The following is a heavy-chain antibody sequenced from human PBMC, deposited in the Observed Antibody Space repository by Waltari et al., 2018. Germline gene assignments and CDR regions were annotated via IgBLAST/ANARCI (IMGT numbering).Heavy chain of an antibody. CDR2: IIPIFGTA. D-gene: IGHD3-9*01. Sequence: QVQLVQSGAEVKKPGSSVKVSCKASGGTFSSYAISWVRQAPGQGLEWMGGIIPIFGTANYAQKVQGRVTMTTDTSTSTAYMELRSLRSDDTAVYYCAREGSGLRYFDWLLYPAHFDYWGQGTLVTVSS. J-gene: IGHJ4*02. CDR1: GGTFSSYA. CDR3: AREGSGLRYFDWLLYPAHFDY. V-gene: IGHV1-69*06.